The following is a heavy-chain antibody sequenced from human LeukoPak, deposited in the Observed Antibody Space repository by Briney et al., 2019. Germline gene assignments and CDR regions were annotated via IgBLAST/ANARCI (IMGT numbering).Heavy chain of an antibody. V-gene: IGHV4-4*03. Sequence: PQTLSLTCAASGGSISSSNWWSCIRQPPGKGREWIGEIYHIGSTNYNPSLKSRVTISVDKSKTQFSLKLSSVTAADTAVYYCARDRSVTMVRSRSYYYYYMDVWGKGTTVTISS. D-gene: IGHD3-10*01. CDR2: IYHIGST. J-gene: IGHJ6*03. CDR1: GGSISSSNW. CDR3: ARDRSVTMVRSRSYYYYYMDV.